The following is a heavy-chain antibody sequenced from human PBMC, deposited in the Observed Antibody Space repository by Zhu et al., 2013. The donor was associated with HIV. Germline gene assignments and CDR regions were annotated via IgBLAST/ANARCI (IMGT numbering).Heavy chain of an antibody. Sequence: QVQLVQSGAEVKKPGASVKVSCKASGYSFTGYYLHWVRQAPGQGPEWMGWINPNTGGTYYAQKFQGRVTMTRDTSISTAYMELSRLRSDDTVVYCCARGGKGGSESYGLDVWGQGTRSPSP. CDR1: GYSFTGYY. CDR2: INPNTGGT. V-gene: IGHV1-2*02. D-gene: IGHD3-10*01. J-gene: IGHJ6*02. CDR3: ARGGKGGSESYGLDV.